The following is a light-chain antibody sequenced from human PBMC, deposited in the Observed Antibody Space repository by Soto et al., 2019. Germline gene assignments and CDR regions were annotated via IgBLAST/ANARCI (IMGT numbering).Light chain of an antibody. J-gene: IGKJ2*01. Sequence: EIVMTHSPATLSVSPGERATLSCSASQSVSNNLAWYQQKPGQAPRLLIYGESTRATAIPARFSGSGSGTEFTLNISSLQSEDFAVYFCQQYDNWPYTFGQGTKLEIK. V-gene: IGKV3-15*01. CDR3: QQYDNWPYT. CDR2: GES. CDR1: QSVSNN.